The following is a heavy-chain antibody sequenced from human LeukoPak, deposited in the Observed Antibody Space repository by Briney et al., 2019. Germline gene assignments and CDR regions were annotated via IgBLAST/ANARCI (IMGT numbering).Heavy chain of an antibody. Sequence: PGGSLRLSCAASGFTVSSIYMSWVRQAPGKGLEWVSVIYSGGSTYYADSVKGRFTISRDNSKNTLYLQMNSLRAEDTAVYYCVSRQQRAGAYDYWGQGTLVTVSS. V-gene: IGHV3-66*01. CDR1: GFTVSSIY. D-gene: IGHD6-13*01. CDR2: IYSGGST. CDR3: VSRQQRAGAYDY. J-gene: IGHJ4*02.